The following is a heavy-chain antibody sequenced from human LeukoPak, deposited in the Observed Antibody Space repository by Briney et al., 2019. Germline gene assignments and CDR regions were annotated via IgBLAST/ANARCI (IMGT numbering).Heavy chain of an antibody. J-gene: IGHJ6*02. CDR3: AKGLAYCGGDCYAYYYYGMDV. CDR1: GFTFSSYA. CDR2: ISGSGGRT. V-gene: IGHV3-23*01. Sequence: PGGSLRLSCAASGFTFSSYAMSWVRQAPGKGLEWVSTISGSGGRTYYADSVKGRFTMSRDNSKNTLYLQMNSLRAEDTAVYYCAKGLAYCGGDCYAYYYYGMDVWGQGTTVTVSS. D-gene: IGHD2-21*02.